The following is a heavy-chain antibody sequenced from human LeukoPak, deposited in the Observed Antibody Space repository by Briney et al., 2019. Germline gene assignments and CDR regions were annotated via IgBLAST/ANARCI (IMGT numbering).Heavy chain of an antibody. J-gene: IGHJ3*02. V-gene: IGHV3-30-3*01. Sequence: PGRSLRLSCAASGFTFSSYAMHWVRQAPGKGLEWVAVISYDGSNKYYADSVKGRFTISRDNSKNTLYLQMNSLRAEDTAVYYCARSGFGDRGYYDSSGSIDAFDIWGQGTMVTVPS. CDR1: GFTFSSYA. CDR2: ISYDGSNK. D-gene: IGHD3-22*01. CDR3: ARSGFGDRGYYDSSGSIDAFDI.